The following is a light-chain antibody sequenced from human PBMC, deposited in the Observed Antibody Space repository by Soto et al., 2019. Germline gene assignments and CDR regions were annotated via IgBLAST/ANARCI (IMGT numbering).Light chain of an antibody. CDR1: IGDVGGYEY. CDR3: CSYEGSFIHV. CDR2: GVN. V-gene: IGLV2-11*01. J-gene: IGLJ1*01. Sequence: QSVLTQPGSVSGSPGRSVTISCLGTIGDVGGYEYVSWYQQHPGKAPRLLIFGVNKLPSGVPDRFSGSKSGNTASLTISGLQAEDEADYYCCSYEGSFIHVFESGTKVTV.